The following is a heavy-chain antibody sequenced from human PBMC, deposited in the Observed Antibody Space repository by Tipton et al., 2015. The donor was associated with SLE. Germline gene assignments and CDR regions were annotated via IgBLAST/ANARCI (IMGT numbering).Heavy chain of an antibody. CDR1: GFTFSTYE. V-gene: IGHV3-48*03. CDR3: ARDSGQQLVDGYFDY. CDR2: IRSSGIAI. J-gene: IGHJ4*02. D-gene: IGHD6-13*01. Sequence: SLRLSCAASGFTFSTYEMNWVRQAPGKGLEWVSFIRSSGIAIYFADSVKGRFTISRDNAKNSLYLQMTSLRAEDTAVYYCARDSGQQLVDGYFDYWGQGTLVTVSS.